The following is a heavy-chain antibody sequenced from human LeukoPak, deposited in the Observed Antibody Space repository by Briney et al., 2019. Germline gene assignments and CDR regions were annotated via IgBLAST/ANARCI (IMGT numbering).Heavy chain of an antibody. J-gene: IGHJ6*04. V-gene: IGHV1-8*03. Sequence: ASVKVSCKASGYTFTDYDINWVRQAPGQGLEWMGWMNPDSGNTGYAQTFQGRVTITRNTSINTAYMELSSLRSEDTAVYYCATGLWFGKYLDVWGKGTTVTISS. CDR3: ATGLWFGKYLDV. CDR2: MNPDSGNT. CDR1: GYTFTDYD. D-gene: IGHD3-10*01.